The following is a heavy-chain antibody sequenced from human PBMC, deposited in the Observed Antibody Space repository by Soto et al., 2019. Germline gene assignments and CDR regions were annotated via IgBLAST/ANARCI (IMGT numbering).Heavy chain of an antibody. J-gene: IGHJ4*02. CDR1: GYSLTSYG. D-gene: IGHD2-2*01. Sequence: QVQLVQSGAEVKMPGASVKVSCKASGYSLTSYGISWVRRAPGQGLEWMGWISGHDGNTKYTQKLQGRVTVTTDTSTSTAYMDLRSLRSDDTAVYYCAREYCSSASCYGPDFWGQGTLVTVSS. CDR3: AREYCSSASCYGPDF. CDR2: ISGHDGNT. V-gene: IGHV1-18*01.